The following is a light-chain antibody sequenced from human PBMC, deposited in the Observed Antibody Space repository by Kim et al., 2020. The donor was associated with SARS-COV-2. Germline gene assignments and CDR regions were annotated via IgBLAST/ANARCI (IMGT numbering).Light chain of an antibody. CDR1: QAIGHY. V-gene: IGKV1-16*02. J-gene: IGKJ1*01. CDR2: AAS. CDR3: QQYNTYPWT. Sequence: ASVGDRVTITCRASQAIGHYLAWFQQKPGKAPQSLIYAASTLQSGVPPHFSGSGSGAHFTLTINSLQPEDFATYYCQQYNTYPWTFGQGTKVDIK.